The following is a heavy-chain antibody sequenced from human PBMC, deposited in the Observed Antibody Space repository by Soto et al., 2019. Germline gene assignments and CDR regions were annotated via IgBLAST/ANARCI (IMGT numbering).Heavy chain of an antibody. V-gene: IGHV3-21*01. D-gene: IGHD1-26*01. CDR1: GFTFSSYS. Sequence: EVQLVESGGGLVKPGGSLRLSCAASGFTFSSYSMNWVRQAPGKGLEWVSSISSSSSYIYYADSVKGRFTISRDNAKNSLYRQLNSLRAEDTAVYSCARELVEAGIGPHWGQGTLVTVSS. CDR2: ISSSSSYI. CDR3: ARELVEAGIGPH. J-gene: IGHJ1*01.